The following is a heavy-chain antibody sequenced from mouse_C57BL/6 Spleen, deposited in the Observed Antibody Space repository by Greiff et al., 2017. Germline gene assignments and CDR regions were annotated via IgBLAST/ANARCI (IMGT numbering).Heavy chain of an antibody. CDR2: VYPSDSYT. V-gene: IGHV1-69*01. Sequence: QVQLQQPGAELVMPGASVKLSCKASGYTFTSYWMHWVKQRPGPGLEWIGEVYPSDSYTNYNQKFKGKSTLTVDKSSSTAYMQLSSLTSEDSAVYYCARGVNWGFAYWGQGTLVTVSA. J-gene: IGHJ3*01. CDR1: GYTFTSYW. D-gene: IGHD4-1*01. CDR3: ARGVNWGFAY.